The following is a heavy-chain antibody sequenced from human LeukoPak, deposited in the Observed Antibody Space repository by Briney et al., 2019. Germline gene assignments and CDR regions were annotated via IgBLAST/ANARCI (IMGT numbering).Heavy chain of an antibody. J-gene: IGHJ5*02. CDR2: IYYSGST. D-gene: IGHD4-17*01. Sequence: PSETLSLTCTVSGGSISSYYWSWIRQPPGKGLEWIGYIYYSGSTNYNPSLKSRVTISVDTSKNQFSLKLSSVTAADTAVYYCARAPGSGHYGDSRFGFDPWGQGTLVTVSS. V-gene: IGHV4-59*01. CDR1: GGSISSYY. CDR3: ARAPGSGHYGDSRFGFDP.